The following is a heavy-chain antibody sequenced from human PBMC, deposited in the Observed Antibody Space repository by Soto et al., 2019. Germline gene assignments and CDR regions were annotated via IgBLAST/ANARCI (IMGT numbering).Heavy chain of an antibody. D-gene: IGHD3-10*01. V-gene: IGHV4-34*01. J-gene: IGHJ1*01. Sequence: SETLSLTCAVYGGSFSGYYWSWIRQPPGKGLEWIGEINHSGSTNYNPSLKSRVTISVDTSKNQFSLKLSSVTAADTAVYYCARELYYYGSGSTNSGQRTPVTVSS. CDR3: ARELYYYGSGSTN. CDR2: INHSGST. CDR1: GGSFSGYY.